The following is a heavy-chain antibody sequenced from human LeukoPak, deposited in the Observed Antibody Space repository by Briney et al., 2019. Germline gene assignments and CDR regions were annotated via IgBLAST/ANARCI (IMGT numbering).Heavy chain of an antibody. V-gene: IGHV3-21*01. CDR1: GFTLSSYA. D-gene: IGHD2-15*01. J-gene: IGHJ4*02. Sequence: PGGSLRLSCAASGFTLSSYAMHWVRQAPGKGLEWVSSISGSSSYIYYADSVKGRFTISRDNARNSLYLQMSSLRAEDTALYYCARDLEAYCSGGSCQAFDYWGQGTLVTVSS. CDR3: ARDLEAYCSGGSCQAFDY. CDR2: ISGSSSYI.